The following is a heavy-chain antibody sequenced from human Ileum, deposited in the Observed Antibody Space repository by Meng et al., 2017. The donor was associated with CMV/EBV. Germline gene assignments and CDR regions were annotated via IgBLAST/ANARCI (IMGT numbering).Heavy chain of an antibody. CDR2: IRYDGSSK. Sequence: QVRLWDPGGGVVYPGGSLRLSCAASGLMFSSHGMHWVRQPPGKGLEWVAYIRYDGSSKNYVESVKGRFIISRDNSKNTLYLQMNSLRTEDTAVYYCAKEDYWGQGTLVTVAS. V-gene: IGHV3-30*02. J-gene: IGHJ4*02. CDR3: AKEDY. CDR1: GLMFSSHG.